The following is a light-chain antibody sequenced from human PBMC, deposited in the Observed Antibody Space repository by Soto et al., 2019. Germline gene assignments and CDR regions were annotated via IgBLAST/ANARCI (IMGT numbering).Light chain of an antibody. Sequence: QSVLTQPPSVSAAPGQKVTISCSGSSSNIGTNYVSWYQQLPGTVPTLLIYDNNKRPSGIPDRFSASKSVTSATLDITGLQIGDEADYYCETWDDSLPGAVFGGGTKLTVL. CDR1: SSNIGTNY. CDR2: DNN. CDR3: ETWDDSLPGAV. J-gene: IGLJ2*01. V-gene: IGLV1-51*01.